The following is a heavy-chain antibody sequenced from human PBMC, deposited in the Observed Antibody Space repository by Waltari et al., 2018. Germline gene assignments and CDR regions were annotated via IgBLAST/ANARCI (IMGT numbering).Heavy chain of an antibody. D-gene: IGHD6-19*01. CDR2: LSDAGGYT. CDR1: GLTFSTYV. V-gene: IGHV3-23*01. CDR3: ARSAWFDS. Sequence: EVKLLESGGGLVEPGGSRRLSWAGCGLTFSTYVMSWVRQAPGKGLEWVSTLSDAGGYTYSADSVKGRFTISRDNSKNRLYLQMNSLRAEDTAVYYCARSAWFDSWGQGTLVTVSS. J-gene: IGHJ5*01.